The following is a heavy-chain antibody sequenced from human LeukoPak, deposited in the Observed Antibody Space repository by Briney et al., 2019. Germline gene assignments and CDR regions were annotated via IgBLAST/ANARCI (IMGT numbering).Heavy chain of an antibody. CDR3: ARATYISSRASQLGY. J-gene: IGHJ4*02. CDR1: GYTFTGYY. Sequence: RASVKVSCKASGYTFTGYYTHWVRQAPGQGLEWMGWINPNSGGTNYAQKFQGRVTMTRDTSISTAYMELSRLRSDDTAVYYCARATYISSRASQLGYWGQGTLVTVSS. CDR2: INPNSGGT. D-gene: IGHD6-13*01. V-gene: IGHV1-2*02.